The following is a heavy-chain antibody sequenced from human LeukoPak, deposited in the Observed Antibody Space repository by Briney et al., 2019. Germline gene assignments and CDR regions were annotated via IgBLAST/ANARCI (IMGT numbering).Heavy chain of an antibody. CDR1: VGSISSSSYY. CDR2: IYYSGST. CDR3: ARSLLAPIDIVVVPAAMNNWFDP. Sequence: SETLSLTCTVSVGSISSSSYYWGWIRQPPGKGLEWIGSIYYSGSTYYNPSLKHRVNISVDTSKNQFSLKLSSVTAADTAVYYYARSLLAPIDIVVVPAAMNNWFDPWGQGTLVTVTS. J-gene: IGHJ5*02. V-gene: IGHV4-39*07. D-gene: IGHD2-2*01.